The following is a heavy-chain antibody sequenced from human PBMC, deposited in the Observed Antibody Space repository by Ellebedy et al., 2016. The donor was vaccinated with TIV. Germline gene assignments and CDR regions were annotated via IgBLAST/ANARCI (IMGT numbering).Heavy chain of an antibody. CDR3: TRRQEYFDTSGYYYDFDY. CDR1: GYTFTRYY. D-gene: IGHD3-22*01. V-gene: IGHV1-46*01. Sequence: AASVKVSCKASGYTFTRYYIHWVRQAPGQGLEWMGIINPSGGSPSYAKKFQGRVNMIRDTSTSPVYMELRSMRSEDTAVYYCTRRQEYFDTSGYYYDFDYWGQGTLVTVSS. CDR2: INPSGGSP. J-gene: IGHJ4*02.